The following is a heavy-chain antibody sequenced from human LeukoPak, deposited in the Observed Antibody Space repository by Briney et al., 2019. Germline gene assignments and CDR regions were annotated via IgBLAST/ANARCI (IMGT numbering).Heavy chain of an antibody. CDR1: GFTFSSYS. CDR3: AKESQALRYFDWPPGA. Sequence: GGSLTLSCAAYGFTFSSYSMSWVRQAPGKGLEWVSAISGSGGSTYYADSVKGRFTISSENSKNTLYLQMNSLRAEDRAVYYCAKESQALRYFDWPPGAWGQGTLVIVSS. CDR2: ISGSGGST. J-gene: IGHJ5*02. D-gene: IGHD3-9*01. V-gene: IGHV3-23*01.